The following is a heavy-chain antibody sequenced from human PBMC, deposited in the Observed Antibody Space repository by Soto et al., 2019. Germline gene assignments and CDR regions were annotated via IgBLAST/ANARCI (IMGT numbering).Heavy chain of an antibody. Sequence: GGSLRLSCAASGFTFSNFAMSWVRQAPGKGLEWVSSISYTGGSTYYADSVKGRFTISRDNSKNTLYLQMNSLRAEDTAVYYCAKPPMVRGVQPFDYWGQGTLVTVSS. CDR1: GFTFSNFA. D-gene: IGHD3-10*01. CDR2: ISYTGGST. CDR3: AKPPMVRGVQPFDY. J-gene: IGHJ4*02. V-gene: IGHV3-23*01.